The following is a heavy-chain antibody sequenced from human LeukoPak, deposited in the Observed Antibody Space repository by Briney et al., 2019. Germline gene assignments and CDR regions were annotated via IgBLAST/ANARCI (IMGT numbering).Heavy chain of an antibody. CDR1: GGSFSGYY. J-gene: IGHJ6*03. D-gene: IGHD3-3*01. CDR3: ARTDFWSGYPYAGYYYMDV. CDR2: INHSGST. V-gene: IGHV4-34*01. Sequence: SSETLSLTCAVYGGSFSGYYWSWIRQPPGKGLEWIGEINHSGSTNYNPSLKSRVTISVDTSKNQFSLKLSSVTAADTAVYYCARTDFWSGYPYAGYYYMDVWGKGTTVTVSS.